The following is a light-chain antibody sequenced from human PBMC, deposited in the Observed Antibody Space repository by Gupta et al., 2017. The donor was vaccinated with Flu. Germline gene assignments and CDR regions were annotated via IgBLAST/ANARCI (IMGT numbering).Light chain of an antibody. CDR1: QSVTSSY. Sequence: EIVLTPSPGTLSLSPGAGATLSCRASQSVTSSYLAWYQQKPGQGPRRLIYGASSRATGIPDRFSGSGSGTDFTLNISRLEPEDVAVYYCQQDGSSPCTFGGGTKVEIK. V-gene: IGKV3-20*01. CDR2: GAS. J-gene: IGKJ4*02. CDR3: QQDGSSPCT.